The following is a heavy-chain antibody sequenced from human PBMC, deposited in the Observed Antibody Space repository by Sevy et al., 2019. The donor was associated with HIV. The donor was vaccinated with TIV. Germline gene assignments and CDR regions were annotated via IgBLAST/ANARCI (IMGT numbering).Heavy chain of an antibody. CDR1: GFSFSTYW. V-gene: IGHV3-7*01. Sequence: GGSVRLSCAASGFSFSTYWMTWVRQAPGKGLEWVATMNQDGTERDYVDSVKGRFTISRDNTKTSLFLEMNSLSAEDTGVYYCVREGLGGFSYSLYCRGQGTLLTVSS. J-gene: IGHJ4*02. CDR2: MNQDGTER. D-gene: IGHD3-16*01. CDR3: VREGLGGFSYSLYC.